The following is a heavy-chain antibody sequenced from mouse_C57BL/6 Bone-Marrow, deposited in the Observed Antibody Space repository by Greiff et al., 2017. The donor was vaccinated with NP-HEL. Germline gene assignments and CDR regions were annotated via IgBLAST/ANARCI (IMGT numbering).Heavy chain of an antibody. Sequence: VQLQQSGAELVKPGASVKLSCKASGYTFTSYWMQWVKQRPGQGLEWIGEIDPSDSYTNYNQKFKGKATLTVDTSSSTAYMQLSSLTSEDSAVYYCARGETAQATRFAYWGQGTLVTVSA. V-gene: IGHV1-50*01. CDR2: IDPSDSYT. D-gene: IGHD3-2*02. J-gene: IGHJ3*01. CDR1: GYTFTSYW. CDR3: ARGETAQATRFAY.